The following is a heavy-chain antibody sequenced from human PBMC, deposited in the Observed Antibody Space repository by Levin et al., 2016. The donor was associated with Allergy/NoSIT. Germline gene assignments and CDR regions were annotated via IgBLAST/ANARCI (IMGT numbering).Heavy chain of an antibody. CDR3: ARDPLEGMDV. V-gene: IGHV3-21*01. J-gene: IGHJ6*02. CDR2: ISSSSSYI. Sequence: WIRQPPGKGLEWVSSISSSSSYIYYADSVKGRFTISRDNAKNSLYLQMNSLRAEDTAVYYCARDPLEGMDVWGQGTTVTVSS.